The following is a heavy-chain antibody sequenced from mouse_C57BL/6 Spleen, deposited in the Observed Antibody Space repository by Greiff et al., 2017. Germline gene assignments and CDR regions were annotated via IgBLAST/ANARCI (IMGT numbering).Heavy chain of an antibody. D-gene: IGHD1-1*01. J-gene: IGHJ4*01. V-gene: IGHV1-18*01. CDR3: ARRDYYGSSYGDYYAMDY. Sequence: EVQLQQSGPELVKPGASVKIPCKASGYTFTDYNMDWVKQSHGKSLEWIGDINPNNGGTIYNQKFKGKATLTVDKSSSTAYMELRSLTSEDTAVYYCARRDYYGSSYGDYYAMDYWGQGTSVTVSS. CDR2: INPNNGGT. CDR1: GYTFTDYN.